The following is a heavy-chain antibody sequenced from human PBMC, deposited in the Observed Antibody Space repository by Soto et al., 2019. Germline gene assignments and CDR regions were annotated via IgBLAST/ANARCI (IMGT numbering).Heavy chain of an antibody. CDR1: GDSISTYY. D-gene: IGHD6-6*01. CDR3: AREYSSSSGDY. J-gene: IGHJ4*02. V-gene: IGHV4-59*05. Sequence: PSETLSLTCTVSGDSISTYYWSWIRQSTGKGLEWIGSIYYSGSTYYNPSLKSRVTISVDTSKNQFSLKLSSVTAADTAVYYCAREYSSSSGDYWGQGTLVTVSS. CDR2: IYYSGST.